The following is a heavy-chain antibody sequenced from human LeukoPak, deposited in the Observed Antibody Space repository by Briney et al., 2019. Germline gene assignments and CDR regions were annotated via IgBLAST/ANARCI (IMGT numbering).Heavy chain of an antibody. CDR1: GYSFTRYW. CDR3: ARLGAGNSSGSYVFDI. D-gene: IGHD3-22*01. Sequence: GESLKISCKGSGYSFTRYWIGWVRQMTGKGLEWMVIIYPGDSDTRYSPSFQGQVTISADKSISTAYLQWSSLKASDTAMYYCARLGAGNSSGSYVFDIWGQGTMVTVSS. J-gene: IGHJ3*02. V-gene: IGHV5-51*01. CDR2: IYPGDSDT.